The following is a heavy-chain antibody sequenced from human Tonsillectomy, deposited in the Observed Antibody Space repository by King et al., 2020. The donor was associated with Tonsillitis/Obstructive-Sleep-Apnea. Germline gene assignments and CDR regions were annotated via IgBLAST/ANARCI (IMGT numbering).Heavy chain of an antibody. V-gene: IGHV3-30*18. D-gene: IGHD6-19*01. CDR1: GFTFSSYG. J-gene: IGHJ4*02. CDR2: ITCDGSNK. Sequence: VQLVESGGGVVQPGRSLRLSCAASGFTFSSYGMHWVRQAPGKGLEWVAVITCDGSNKYYADSVKGRFTISRDNSKNTLYLQMKSLRAEDTAVYYCAKARQWQVDFDYWGQGTLVTVSS. CDR3: AKARQWQVDFDY.